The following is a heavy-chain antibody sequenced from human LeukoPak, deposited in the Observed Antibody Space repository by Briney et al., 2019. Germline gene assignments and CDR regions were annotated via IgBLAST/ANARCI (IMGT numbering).Heavy chain of an antibody. CDR2: IVVGSGNT. CDR1: GFTFTSSA. D-gene: IGHD3-22*01. Sequence: GTSVKVSCKASGFTFTSSAMQWVRQARGQRPEWIGWIVVGSGNTNYAQKFQERVTITRDMSTSTAYMELSSLRSEDTAVYYRAAAGDSSIFVFDYWGQGTLVTVPS. CDR3: AAAGDSSIFVFDY. V-gene: IGHV1-58*02. J-gene: IGHJ4*02.